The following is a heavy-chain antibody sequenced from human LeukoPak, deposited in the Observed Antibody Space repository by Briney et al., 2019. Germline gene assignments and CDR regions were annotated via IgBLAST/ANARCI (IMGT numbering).Heavy chain of an antibody. J-gene: IGHJ4*02. Sequence: ASVKVSCKASGYTFTSYGISWVRQAPGQGPEWMGWISAYNGNTNYAQKLQGRVTMTSDTSTSTAYMELRSLRSDDTAVYYCARVPLVGATPRWVSRFDYWGQGTLVTVSS. CDR3: ARVPLVGATPRWVSRFDY. CDR2: ISAYNGNT. V-gene: IGHV1-18*01. D-gene: IGHD1-26*01. CDR1: GYTFTSYG.